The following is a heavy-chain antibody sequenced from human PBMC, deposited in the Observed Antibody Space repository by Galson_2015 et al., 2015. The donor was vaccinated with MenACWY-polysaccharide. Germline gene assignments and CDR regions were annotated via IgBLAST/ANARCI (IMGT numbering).Heavy chain of an antibody. Sequence: PVKVSCKASGYTFTGYYMHWVRQAPGQGLEWMGWINPNSGGTNYAQKFQGRVTMTRDTSISTAYMELSRLRSDDTAVYYCARAQWELPGWENYWGQGTLVTISS. D-gene: IGHD1-26*01. CDR3: ARAQWELPGWENY. J-gene: IGHJ4*02. CDR1: GYTFTGYY. V-gene: IGHV1-2*02. CDR2: INPNSGGT.